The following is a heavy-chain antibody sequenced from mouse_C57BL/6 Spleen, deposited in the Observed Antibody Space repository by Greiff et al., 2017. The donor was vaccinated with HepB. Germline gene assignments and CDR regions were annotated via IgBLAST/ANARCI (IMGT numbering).Heavy chain of an antibody. CDR2: IWSGGST. CDR3: ARDGVVARYYFDY. Sequence: VHLVESGPGLVQPSQSLSITCTVSGFSLTSYGVHWVRQSPGKGLEWLGVIWSGGSTDYNAAFISRLSISKDNAKSQVFFKMNSLQADDTAIYYCARDGVVARYYFDYWGQGTTLTVSS. CDR1: GFSLTSYG. V-gene: IGHV2-2*01. J-gene: IGHJ2*01. D-gene: IGHD1-1*01.